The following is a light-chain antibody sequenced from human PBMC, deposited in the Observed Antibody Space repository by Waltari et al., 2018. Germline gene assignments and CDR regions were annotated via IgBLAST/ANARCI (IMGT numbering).Light chain of an antibody. CDR1: SSNVGSNH. V-gene: IGLV1-51*01. CDR2: DNN. CDR3: GTWDGSLNVVL. Sequence: QSVLTQPPSVSAAPGQKVTISCSGGSSNVGSNHVSWYQQLPGTGPKVVIYDNNKRPSGIPDRFAGSKSGTSATLGITGLQTGDEADYDCGTWDGSLNVVLFGGGTKLTVL. J-gene: IGLJ2*01.